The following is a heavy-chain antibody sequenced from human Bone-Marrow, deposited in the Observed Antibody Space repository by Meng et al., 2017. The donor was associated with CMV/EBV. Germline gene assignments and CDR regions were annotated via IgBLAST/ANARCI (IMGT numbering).Heavy chain of an antibody. V-gene: IGHV1-2*02. J-gene: IGHJ4*02. CDR2: INPNSGGT. D-gene: IGHD6-19*01. CDR1: GYTFTGYY. CDR3: ASLGYSSGWPPGY. Sequence: ASVKVSCKASGYTFTGYYMHWVRQAPGQGLEWMGWINPNSGGTNYEQKFQGRVTMTRDTSISTAYMELSRLRSDDTAVYYCASLGYSSGWPPGYWGQGTLVTVSS.